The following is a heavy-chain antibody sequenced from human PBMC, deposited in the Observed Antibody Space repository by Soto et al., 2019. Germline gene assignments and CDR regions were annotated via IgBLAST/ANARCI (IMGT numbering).Heavy chain of an antibody. CDR1: GHSISADY. Sequence: QVQLQESGPGLVKASETLSLSCTVSGHSISADYWSWIRQPAGKRLEWIGRVDASGNTNYNPSLKSRVTMSVDMSKNQFFLKVRSVTAADTAMYFCARDVGGSVVPHWFDPWGQGALVTVSS. CDR2: VDASGNT. V-gene: IGHV4-4*07. CDR3: ARDVGGSVVPHWFDP. J-gene: IGHJ5*02. D-gene: IGHD3-22*01.